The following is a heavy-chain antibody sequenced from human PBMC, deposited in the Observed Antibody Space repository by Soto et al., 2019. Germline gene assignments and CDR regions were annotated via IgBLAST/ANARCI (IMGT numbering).Heavy chain of an antibody. J-gene: IGHJ4*02. D-gene: IGHD6-19*01. CDR2: ISHIGSV. CDR3: VRSFGWYAIDY. V-gene: IGHV4-4*02. Sequence: QVLLQESGPGLVQPSGTLSLSCAVSGVAISSNYYWGWVRQPPGKGLEWFGDISHIGSVNYSPSLMSRVTTSMDRSENQSLLKLNSVTAAETAVYYCVRSFGWYAIDYWGQGTLVSVSS. CDR1: GVAISSNYY.